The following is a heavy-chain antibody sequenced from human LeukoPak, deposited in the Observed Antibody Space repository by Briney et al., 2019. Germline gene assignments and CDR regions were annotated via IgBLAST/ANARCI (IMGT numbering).Heavy chain of an antibody. D-gene: IGHD4-17*01. CDR2: IYYSGST. CDR3: ARALYSMTTVTTEYWFDY. CDR1: GXSISSGDYY. J-gene: IGHJ4*02. V-gene: IGHV4-30-4*01. Sequence: SQTLSLTCTVSGXSISSGDYYWSWIRQPPGKGLELIGYIYYSGSTYYNPSLQSRVIISVDTSKNQFSLKLTSVTAADTAVYYCARALYSMTTVTTEYWFDYWGQGTLVTVSS.